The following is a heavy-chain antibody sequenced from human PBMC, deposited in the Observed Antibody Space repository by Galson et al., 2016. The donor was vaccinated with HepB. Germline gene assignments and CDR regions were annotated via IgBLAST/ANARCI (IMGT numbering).Heavy chain of an antibody. V-gene: IGHV4-61*02. CDR1: GGSISSGDYH. CDR3: ATGRNSYQFEY. J-gene: IGHJ5*01. CDR2: IYPSGTT. Sequence: TLSLTCSVSGGSISSGDYHWTWIRQPAGKGLEWIGRIYPSGTTNYHPSLKSRVTISVDRSRNQFSLNLNSVTAADTAVYYCATGRNSYQFEYWGHGKLVIVSS. D-gene: IGHD3-16*02.